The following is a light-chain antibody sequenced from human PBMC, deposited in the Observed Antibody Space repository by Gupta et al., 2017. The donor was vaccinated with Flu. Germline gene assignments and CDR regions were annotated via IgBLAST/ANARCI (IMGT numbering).Light chain of an antibody. V-gene: IGLV1-40*01. J-gene: IGLJ3*02. Sequence: TSSCTGSISNIGAGYKLHWYQHLPGAVPNLLIYTNSNRPSGVPDRFSASKSGTSATLAITGLQAEDEADYYCQSYDSSLSASVFGGGTKLTVL. CDR1: ISNIGAGYK. CDR3: QSYDSSLSASV. CDR2: TNS.